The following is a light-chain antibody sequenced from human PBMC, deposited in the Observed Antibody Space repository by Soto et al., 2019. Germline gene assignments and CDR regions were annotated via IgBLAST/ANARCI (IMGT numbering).Light chain of an antibody. CDR2: RAS. CDR1: QSVSSDY. V-gene: IGKV3-20*01. J-gene: IGKJ1*01. Sequence: EIVLTQSPGTLSLSPGERATLSCRASQSVSSDYLAWYQQKPGQAPRLLISRASRRATGIPDRFSGSGSGTDFTLTISSLQAEDVAVYYCHQYHSGPRTFGHGTKVEIK. CDR3: HQYHSGPRT.